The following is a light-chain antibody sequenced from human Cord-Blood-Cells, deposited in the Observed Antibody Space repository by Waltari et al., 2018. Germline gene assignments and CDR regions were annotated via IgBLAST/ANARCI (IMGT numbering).Light chain of an antibody. CDR3: SSYTSSSTQV. J-gene: IGLJ1*01. Sequence: QSALTPPASVSGSLGQSITIPSTGTRSDFVGYNSFSWYQQHPGKAPKLMIYEVSNRPSGVSNRFSGSKSGNTASLTISGLQAEDEADYYCSSYTSSSTQVFGTGTKVTVL. CDR2: EVS. V-gene: IGLV2-14*01. CDR1: RSDFVGYNS.